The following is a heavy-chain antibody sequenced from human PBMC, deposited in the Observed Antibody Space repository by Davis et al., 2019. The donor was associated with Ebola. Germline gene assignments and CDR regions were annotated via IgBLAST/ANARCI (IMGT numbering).Heavy chain of an antibody. CDR2: IIPVFARA. J-gene: IGHJ1*01. V-gene: IGHV1-69*05. D-gene: IGHD4-17*01. Sequence: SVKVSCKASGGTFSTYTFTWVRQAPGQGLEWMGGIIPVFARANYAPKLQGRVTMTTDTSTSTAYMELRSLRSDDTAVYYCARGGYGDYEYFQEWGQGTLVTVSS. CDR3: ARGGYGDYEYFQE. CDR1: GGTFSTYT.